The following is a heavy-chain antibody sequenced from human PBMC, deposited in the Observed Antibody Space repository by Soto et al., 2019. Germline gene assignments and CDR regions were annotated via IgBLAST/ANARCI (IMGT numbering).Heavy chain of an antibody. V-gene: IGHV3-30*18. CDR1: GFTFSSYG. CDR3: AKDLAFEDGY. J-gene: IGHJ4*02. Sequence: QVQLVESGGGVVQPGRSLRLSCAASGFTFSSYGMHWVRQAPGKGLEWVAVISYDGSNKYYADSVKGRFTISRDNSKNTLYLQMNSLRAEDTAVYYCAKDLAFEDGYWGQGTLITVSS. CDR2: ISYDGSNK. D-gene: IGHD2-15*01.